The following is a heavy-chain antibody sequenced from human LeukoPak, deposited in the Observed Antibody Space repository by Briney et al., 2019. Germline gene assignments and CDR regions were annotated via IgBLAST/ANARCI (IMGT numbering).Heavy chain of an antibody. V-gene: IGHV3-23*01. CDR1: GFTFSSYA. D-gene: IGHD2/OR15-2a*01. J-gene: IGHJ4*02. Sequence: PGGSLRLSRAAFGFTFSSYAMTWVRQAPGKGPEWVSAISGSGGGTYYADSVKGRFTISRDNSKNTLYLEMNSLRVEDTAVYYCAKERAFGTWLGDYWGQGTLVTVSS. CDR3: AKERAFGTWLGDY. CDR2: ISGSGGGT.